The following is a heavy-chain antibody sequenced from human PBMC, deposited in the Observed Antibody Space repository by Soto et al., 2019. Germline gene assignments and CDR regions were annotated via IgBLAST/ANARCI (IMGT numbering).Heavy chain of an antibody. CDR3: AKTVTTDAGAFDI. Sequence: LGESLKISCKGSGYSFTSYRIGWVRQMPGKGLEWMGIIYPGDSDTRYSPSFQGQVTISADKSISTAYLQWSSLKASDTAMYYCAKTVTTDAGAFDIWGQGTMVTVSS. D-gene: IGHD4-4*01. CDR2: IYPGDSDT. J-gene: IGHJ3*02. CDR1: GYSFTSYR. V-gene: IGHV5-51*01.